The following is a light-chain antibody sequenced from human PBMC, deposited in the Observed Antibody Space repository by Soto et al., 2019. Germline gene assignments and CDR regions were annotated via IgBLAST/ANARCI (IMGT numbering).Light chain of an antibody. V-gene: IGKV4-1*01. J-gene: IGKJ1*01. CDR2: WAS. CDR3: QQFYSTPHT. CDR1: QSVLYSSNNKNY. Sequence: DIVMTQSPDSLAVSLGERATINCKSSQSVLYSSNNKNYLAWYQQKLGQSPKLLFFWASTRESGVPDRFSGSGSGTDFTLTISSLQAEDVAVYYCQQFYSTPHTFGQGTKVDIK.